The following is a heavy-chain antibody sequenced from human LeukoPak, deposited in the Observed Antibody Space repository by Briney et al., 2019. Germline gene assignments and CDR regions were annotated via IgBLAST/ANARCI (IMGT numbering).Heavy chain of an antibody. D-gene: IGHD6-13*01. Sequence: ASVKVSCKASGYTFTGYYMHWVRQAPGQGLEWMGWINPNSGGTNYAQKFQGRVTMTRDTSISIAYMELSRLRSDDTAVYYCAREFDGYSSRGGPTDYWGQGTLVTVSS. CDR3: AREFDGYSSRGGPTDY. CDR2: INPNSGGT. V-gene: IGHV1-2*02. CDR1: GYTFTGYY. J-gene: IGHJ4*02.